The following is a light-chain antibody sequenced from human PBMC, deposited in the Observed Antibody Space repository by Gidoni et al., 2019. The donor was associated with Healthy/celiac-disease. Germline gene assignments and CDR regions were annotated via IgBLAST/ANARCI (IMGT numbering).Light chain of an antibody. CDR3: QQLNSYPRSS. CDR1: QGISSY. V-gene: IGKV1-9*01. CDR2: AAS. Sequence: DIQLTQSPSFLSASVGDRVTITCRASQGISSYLAWYQQKPGKAPKLLIYAASTLQSGVPSRLSGSGSGTEFTLTISSLQPEDFATYYCQQLNSYPRSSFGQGTKLEIK. J-gene: IGKJ2*04.